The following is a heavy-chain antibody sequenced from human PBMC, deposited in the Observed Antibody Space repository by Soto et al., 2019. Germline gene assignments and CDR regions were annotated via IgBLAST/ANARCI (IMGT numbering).Heavy chain of an antibody. CDR1: GYIFTGYF. Sequence: ASVKVSCKASGYIFTGYFIQWLRQAPGQGLEWMGWINPNTSATNYAQKFQGRVTMTRDTSLGAAYMELTSLRPDDTALYYCARIKWGRDNYYGMDVWGQGTTVTAP. CDR3: ARIKWGRDNYYGMDV. CDR2: INPNTSAT. J-gene: IGHJ6*02. V-gene: IGHV1-2*02. D-gene: IGHD1-26*01.